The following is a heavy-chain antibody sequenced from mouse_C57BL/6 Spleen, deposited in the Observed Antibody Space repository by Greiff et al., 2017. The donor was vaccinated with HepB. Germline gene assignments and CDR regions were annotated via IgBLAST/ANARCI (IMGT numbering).Heavy chain of an antibody. V-gene: IGHV5-17*01. J-gene: IGHJ4*01. Sequence: EVKLMESGGGLVKPGGSLKLSCAASGFTFSDYGMHWVRQAPEKGLEWVAYISSGSSTIYYADTVKGRFTISRDNAKNTLFLQMTSLRSEDTAMYYCARPRYYGSSYNYAMDYWGQGTSVTVSS. CDR3: ARPRYYGSSYNYAMDY. D-gene: IGHD1-1*01. CDR1: GFTFSDYG. CDR2: ISSGSSTI.